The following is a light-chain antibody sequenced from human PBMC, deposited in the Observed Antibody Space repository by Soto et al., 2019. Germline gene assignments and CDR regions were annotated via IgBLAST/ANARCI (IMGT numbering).Light chain of an antibody. CDR2: GAS. Sequence: EIVMTQSPATLSVSPGERATLSCRASQSVSSNLAWYQQKPGQAPRLLIYGASTRATGIPARFSGSGSGTEFTLTISSLQSEDFAVYYCQHYNNRPRMFGQGTKVEIK. CDR1: QSVSSN. V-gene: IGKV3-15*01. CDR3: QHYNNRPRM. J-gene: IGKJ1*01.